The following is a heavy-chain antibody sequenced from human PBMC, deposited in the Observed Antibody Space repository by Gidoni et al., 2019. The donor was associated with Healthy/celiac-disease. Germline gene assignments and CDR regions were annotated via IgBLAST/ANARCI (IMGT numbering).Heavy chain of an antibody. D-gene: IGHD3-3*01. CDR1: GFTFSDHY. J-gene: IGHJ3*02. Sequence: EVQLVESGGGLVQPGGSLRLSCSASGFTFSDHYMDWVRQAPGKGLEWVGRTRNKANSYTTEYAASVKGRFTISRDDSKNSLYLQMNSLKTEDTAVYYCVGDRGIFGVNAFDIWGQGTMVTVSS. CDR3: VGDRGIFGVNAFDI. V-gene: IGHV3-72*01. CDR2: TRNKANSYTT.